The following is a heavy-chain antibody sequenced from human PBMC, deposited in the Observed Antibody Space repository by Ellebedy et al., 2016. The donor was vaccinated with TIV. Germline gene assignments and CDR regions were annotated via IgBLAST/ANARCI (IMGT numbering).Heavy chain of an antibody. Sequence: ASVKVSCKASGYTFTTYGLHWVRQPPGQRLEWMGWINAGNGNTKYSQKFQGRVTITRDTSAGTAYMELSSLRSEDTAVYYCARVRIAVAGDACDIWGQGTMVTVSS. D-gene: IGHD6-19*01. J-gene: IGHJ3*02. V-gene: IGHV1-3*01. CDR3: ARVRIAVAGDACDI. CDR2: INAGNGNT. CDR1: GYTFTTYG.